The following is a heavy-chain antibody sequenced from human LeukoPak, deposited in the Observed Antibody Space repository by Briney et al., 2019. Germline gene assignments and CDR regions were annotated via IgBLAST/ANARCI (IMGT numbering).Heavy chain of an antibody. V-gene: IGHV1-8*03. CDR3: ARGYYTTPYYDFWSGYTYYMDV. Sequence: GASVKVSCKASGYTFTSYDINWVRQATGQGLEWMGWMNPNSGNTGYAQKFQGRVTITRNTSISTAYMELSSLRSEDTAVYYCARGYYTTPYYDFWSGYTYYMDVWGKGTTVTVSS. CDR1: GYTFTSYD. CDR2: MNPNSGNT. D-gene: IGHD3-3*01. J-gene: IGHJ6*03.